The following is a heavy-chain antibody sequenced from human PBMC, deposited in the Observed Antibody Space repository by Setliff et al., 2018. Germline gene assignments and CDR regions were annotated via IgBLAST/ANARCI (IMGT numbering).Heavy chain of an antibody. D-gene: IGHD1-7*01. CDR3: AKPRVELRWGFES. CDR1: GFIFANYA. Sequence: PGGSLRLSCATSGFIFANYAMHWVRQSPGKGLEWVAAISGDRSTFYTDSVKGRFIIYRDSSKNTLYMQMNSLRAEDTAVYYCAKPRVELRWGFESWGQGTLVTVSS. J-gene: IGHJ4*02. V-gene: IGHV3-23*03. CDR2: ISGDRST.